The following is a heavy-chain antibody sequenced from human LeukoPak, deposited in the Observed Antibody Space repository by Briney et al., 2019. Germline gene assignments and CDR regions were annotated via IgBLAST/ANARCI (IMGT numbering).Heavy chain of an antibody. CDR2: INQDGSEK. CDR1: GFTFSSYS. V-gene: IGHV3-7*01. Sequence: GGSLRLSCAASGFTFSSYSMNWVRQAPGKGLEWVANINQDGSEKYYVDSVKGRFTISRDNAKNSLFLQMNNLRAEDTAVYYCARDGVDIAMGTADYWGQGTLVTVSS. D-gene: IGHD5-18*01. J-gene: IGHJ4*02. CDR3: ARDGVDIAMGTADY.